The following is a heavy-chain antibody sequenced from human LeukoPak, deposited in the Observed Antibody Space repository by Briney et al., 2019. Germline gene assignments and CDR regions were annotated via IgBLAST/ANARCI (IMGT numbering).Heavy chain of an antibody. CDR1: GFTFSSYE. J-gene: IGHJ6*02. V-gene: IGHV3-48*03. D-gene: IGHD3-22*01. CDR3: VRDHYYDGSGYSYGMDV. Sequence: GGSLRLSCAASGFTFSSYEMNWVRQAPGKGLEWVSYISGGGETMYYADSVKGRFTTSRDNAKTSLYLQMNSLRAEDTAVYYCVRDHYYDGSGYSYGMDVWGQGTTVTVSS. CDR2: ISGGGETM.